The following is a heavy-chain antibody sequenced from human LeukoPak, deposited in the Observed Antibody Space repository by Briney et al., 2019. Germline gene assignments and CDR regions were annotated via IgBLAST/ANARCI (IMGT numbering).Heavy chain of an antibody. D-gene: IGHD3-3*01. Sequence: PSETLSLTCTVSGDSISSYYWSWIRQPPGKGLEWIGYIYYSGSTNYNPSLKSRVTISVDTSKNQFSLKLSSVTAADTAVYYCARSQIYDFWSGYYTAWFDPWGQGTLVTVSS. J-gene: IGHJ5*02. CDR3: ARSQIYDFWSGYYTAWFDP. CDR2: IYYSGST. V-gene: IGHV4-59*01. CDR1: GDSISSYY.